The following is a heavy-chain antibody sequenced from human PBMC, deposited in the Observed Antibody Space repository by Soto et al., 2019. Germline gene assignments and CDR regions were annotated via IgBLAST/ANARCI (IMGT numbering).Heavy chain of an antibody. V-gene: IGHV3-30*18. CDR3: AKGGVVATTSLQQ. Sequence: QVQLVESGGGVVQPGRSLRLSCAASGFTFSSYGMHWVRKAPGQGLEWVAVISYDGSDKYYADSVKGRFTISRDNSNNTLYLHMDSLRAEDTAVYYCAKGGVVATTSLQQGGQGTLGTVSS. D-gene: IGHD2-15*01. CDR1: GFTFSSYG. CDR2: ISYDGSDK. J-gene: IGHJ1*01.